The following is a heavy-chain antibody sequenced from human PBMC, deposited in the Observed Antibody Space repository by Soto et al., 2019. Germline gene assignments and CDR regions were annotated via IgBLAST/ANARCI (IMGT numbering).Heavy chain of an antibody. CDR3: ARASMVGVPGFFDV. J-gene: IGHJ2*01. Sequence: QVRLQESGPGLVKPSQPLSLTCTVSGASIINNHYYWNFIRQPPGKGLEWIGYIYYSGSTSYNPSLERRLTLSIDTSRNQFSLELSSVTAADTAVYFCARASMVGVPGFFDVWGRGTLVTVSS. D-gene: IGHD2-15*01. CDR2: IYYSGST. V-gene: IGHV4-30-4*08. CDR1: GASIINNHYY.